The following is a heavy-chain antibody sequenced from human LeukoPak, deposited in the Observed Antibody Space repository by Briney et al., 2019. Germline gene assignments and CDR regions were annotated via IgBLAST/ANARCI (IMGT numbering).Heavy chain of an antibody. D-gene: IGHD6-13*01. V-gene: IGHV3-23*01. Sequence: GGSLRLSCAASGFTFNNYAMSWVRQAPGKGLEWLSSISGSGGSPYYVDSVKGRFTISRETSKNTLYLQMNSLRAEDTAVYYCAKESIAAAGRDFDYWGQGTLVTVSS. CDR2: ISGSGGSP. CDR1: GFTFNNYA. J-gene: IGHJ4*02. CDR3: AKESIAAAGRDFDY.